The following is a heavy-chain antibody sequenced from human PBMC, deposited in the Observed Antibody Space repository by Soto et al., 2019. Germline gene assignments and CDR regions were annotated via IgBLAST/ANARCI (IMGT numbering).Heavy chain of an antibody. CDR3: ARDRAIAAAGTRLRTATDY. V-gene: IGHV3-21*01. CDR2: ISSSSSYI. J-gene: IGHJ4*02. Sequence: GGSLRLSCAASGFTFSSYSMNWVRQAPGKGLEWVSSISSSSSYIYYADSVKGRFTISRDNAKNSLYLQMNSLRAEDTAVYYCARDRAIAAAGTRLRTATDYWGQGTLVTVSS. D-gene: IGHD6-13*01. CDR1: GFTFSSYS.